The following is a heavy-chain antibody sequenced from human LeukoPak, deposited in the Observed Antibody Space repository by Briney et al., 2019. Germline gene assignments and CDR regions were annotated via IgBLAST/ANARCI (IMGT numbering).Heavy chain of an antibody. J-gene: IGHJ4*02. D-gene: IGHD2-21*02. Sequence: SETLSLTCTVSGGSISSGSYFWSWIRQPAGKGLEWIGRIYSSGSTNYNPSLKSRVTMSVDTSKNQFSLKLSSLTAADTAVYYCARGPGYCGGDCYALGYRGQGTLVTVSS. CDR1: GGSISSGSYF. CDR3: ARGPGYCGGDCYALGY. CDR2: IYSSGST. V-gene: IGHV4-61*02.